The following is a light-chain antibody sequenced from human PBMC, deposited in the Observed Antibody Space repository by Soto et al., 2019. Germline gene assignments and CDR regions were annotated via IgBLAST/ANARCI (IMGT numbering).Light chain of an antibody. CDR1: SSDIGAFTF. V-gene: IGLV2-14*03. Sequence: QSALTQPASVSGSPGQSITISCTGTSSDIGAFTFVSWYQQHPGKVPKLMTFDVNRRPSGVSDRFSGSKSGNTASLTISGLQAEDEGDYYCSSYTSSSTHVFGSGTKLTVL. J-gene: IGLJ1*01. CDR3: SSYTSSSTHV. CDR2: DVN.